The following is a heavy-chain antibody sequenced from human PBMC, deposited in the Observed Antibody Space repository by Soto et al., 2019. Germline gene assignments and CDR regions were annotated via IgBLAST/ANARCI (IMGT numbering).Heavy chain of an antibody. CDR3: ARGPPIYYFDY. D-gene: IGHD3-3*01. CDR2: IYYSGST. V-gene: IGHV4-59*01. Sequence: SETLSLTCTVSGGSISSYYWSWIRQPPGKGLEWIGYIYYSGSTNYNPSLKSRVTISVDTSKNQFSLKLSSVTAADTAVYYCARGPPIYYFDYWGQGTLVTVS. J-gene: IGHJ4*02. CDR1: GGSISSYY.